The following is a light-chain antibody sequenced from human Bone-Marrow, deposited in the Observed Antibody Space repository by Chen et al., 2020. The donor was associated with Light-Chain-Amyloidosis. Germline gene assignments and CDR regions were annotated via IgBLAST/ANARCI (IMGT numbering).Light chain of an antibody. Sequence: ETVLTQSPDTLSLSPGDRATLSCRASQTVTSSYLAWYQKKPGQAPRVLIYGASNRATGIPDRFSGSGSGTDFTLTISRLEPEDFAVCYCQQYDNSLRVYTFGQGTKLEIK. CDR2: GAS. V-gene: IGKV3-20*01. CDR3: QQYDNSLRVYT. CDR1: QTVTSSY. J-gene: IGKJ2*01.